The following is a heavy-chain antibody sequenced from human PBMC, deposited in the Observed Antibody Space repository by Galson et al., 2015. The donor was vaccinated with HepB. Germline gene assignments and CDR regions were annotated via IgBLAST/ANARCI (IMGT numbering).Heavy chain of an antibody. CDR2: INPSGGST. Sequence: SVKVSCKASGYTFTSYYMHWVRQAPGQGLEWMGIINPSGGSTSYAQKFQGRVTMTRDTSTSTVYMELSSLRSEDTAVYYCASTVAAPGGPYCYYGMDVWGQGTTVTVSS. CDR1: GYTFTSYY. D-gene: IGHD6-19*01. V-gene: IGHV1-46*01. CDR3: ASTVAAPGGPYCYYGMDV. J-gene: IGHJ6*02.